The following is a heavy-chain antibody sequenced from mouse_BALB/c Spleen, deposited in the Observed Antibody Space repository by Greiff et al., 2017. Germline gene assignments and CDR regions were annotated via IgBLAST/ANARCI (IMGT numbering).Heavy chain of an antibody. CDR2: IDPSDSET. D-gene: IGHD1-1*01. Sequence: QVQLQQSGPQLVRPGASVKISCKASGYSFTSYWMHWVKQRPGQGLEWIGMIDPSDSETRLNQKFKDKATLTVDKSSSTAYMQLSSPTSEDSAVYYCASPSSYYYGSSRYAMDYWGQGTSVTVSS. CDR3: ASPSSYYYGSSRYAMDY. V-gene: IGHV1S127*01. CDR1: GYSFTSYW. J-gene: IGHJ4*01.